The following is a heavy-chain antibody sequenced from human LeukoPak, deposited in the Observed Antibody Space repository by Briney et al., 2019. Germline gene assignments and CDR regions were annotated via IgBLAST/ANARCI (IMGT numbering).Heavy chain of an antibody. CDR2: VIRSSSTI. D-gene: IGHD3-9*01. CDR3: VRDDILTGYPTPFDY. CDR1: GFTFSNYS. Sequence: GGSLRLSCAASGFTFSNYSMNWVRQAPGKGLEWVSYVIRSSSTIYYADSVKGRFTISRDNAKNSLYLQMNSLRAEDTAVYYCVRDDILTGYPTPFDYWGQGTLVTVSS. J-gene: IGHJ4*02. V-gene: IGHV3-48*01.